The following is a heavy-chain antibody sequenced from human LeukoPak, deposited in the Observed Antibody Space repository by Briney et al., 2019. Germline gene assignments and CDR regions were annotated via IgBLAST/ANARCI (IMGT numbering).Heavy chain of an antibody. J-gene: IGHJ1*01. Sequence: GRSLRLSCAASGFTFSSYAMHWVRQAPGKGLEWVAVISYDGSNKYYADSVKGRFTISRDNSKNTLYLQISSLRAEDTAVYYCALLGAAGREYFQHWGQGTLVTVSS. CDR3: ALLGAAGREYFQH. D-gene: IGHD6-13*01. V-gene: IGHV3-30*14. CDR1: GFTFSSYA. CDR2: ISYDGSNK.